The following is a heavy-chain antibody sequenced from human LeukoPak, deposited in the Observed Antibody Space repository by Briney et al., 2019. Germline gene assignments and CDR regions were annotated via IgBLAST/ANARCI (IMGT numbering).Heavy chain of an antibody. J-gene: IGHJ4*02. CDR2: IYYSGNT. CDR1: GGSISSTSYY. CDR3: ARLAAGITIFGVVDS. V-gene: IGHV4-39*01. D-gene: IGHD3-3*01. Sequence: SETLSLTCTVSGGSISSTSYYWGWIRQPPGKGLEWITSIYYSGNTYYNPSLKSRVTISVDMSKNQFSLKLNSVTAADTAVYYCARLAAGITIFGVVDSWGRGVLVTVSS.